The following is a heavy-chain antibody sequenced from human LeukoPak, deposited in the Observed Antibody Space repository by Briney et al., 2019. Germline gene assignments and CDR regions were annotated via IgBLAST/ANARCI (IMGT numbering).Heavy chain of an antibody. CDR1: GFTFSDYY. D-gene: IGHD6-13*01. V-gene: IGHV3-11*04. CDR2: ISISGSTI. CDR3: ASDPLSSSSFDY. J-gene: IGHJ4*02. Sequence: PVGSLRLSCAASGFTFSDYYMSWIRQAPGKGLEWVSYISISGSTIYYADSVKGRFTISRDNAKSSLYLQMTSLRAEDTAVYYCASDPLSSSSFDYWGQGTLVTVSS.